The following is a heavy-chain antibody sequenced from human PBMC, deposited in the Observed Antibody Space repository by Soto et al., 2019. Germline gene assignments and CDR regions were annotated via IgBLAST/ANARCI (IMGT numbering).Heavy chain of an antibody. CDR1: GGSISSYY. V-gene: IGHV4-59*08. D-gene: IGHD4-17*01. Sequence: SETLSLTCTVSGGSISSYYWSWIRQPPGKGLEWIGSIYYSGSTNYNPSLKSRVTISVDTSKNQFSLKLSSVTAADTAVYYCARLLRGDYTWFDPWGQGTLVT. J-gene: IGHJ5*02. CDR3: ARLLRGDYTWFDP. CDR2: IYYSGST.